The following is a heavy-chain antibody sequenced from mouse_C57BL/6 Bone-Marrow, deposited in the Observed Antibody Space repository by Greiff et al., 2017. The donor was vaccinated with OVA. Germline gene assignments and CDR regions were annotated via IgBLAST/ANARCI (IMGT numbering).Heavy chain of an antibody. D-gene: IGHD3-2*02. CDR1: GYTFTSYG. J-gene: IGHJ3*01. CDR3: AEGGQRRLCAY. Sequence: QVQLQQSGAELARPGASVKLSCKASGYTFTSYGISWVKQRTGQGLEWIGEIYPRSGNTYYNETFKGKATLTADKSSSTAYMELRSLTSEDSAVYFCAEGGQRRLCAYWGQGTLVTVSA. CDR2: IYPRSGNT. V-gene: IGHV1-81*01.